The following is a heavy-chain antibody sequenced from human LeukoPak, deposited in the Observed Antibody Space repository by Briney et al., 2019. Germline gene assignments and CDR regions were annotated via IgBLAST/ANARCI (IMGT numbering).Heavy chain of an antibody. V-gene: IGHV3-20*01. CDR2: INWNGGST. CDR1: GFTFDDYG. CDR3: ARGRDYDYGGLGLDY. Sequence: GGSLRLSCAASGFTFDDYGMSWVRQAPGKGLEWVSGINWNGGSTGYADSVKGRFTISRDNAKNSLYLQMNSLRAEDTALYHCARGRDYDYGGLGLDYWGQGTLVTVSS. D-gene: IGHD4-23*01. J-gene: IGHJ4*02.